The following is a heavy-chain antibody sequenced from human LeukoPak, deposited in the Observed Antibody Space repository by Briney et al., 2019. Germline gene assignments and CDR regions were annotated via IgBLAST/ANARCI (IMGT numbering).Heavy chain of an antibody. CDR3: AREADMATIMWYFDL. CDR1: GYTFTSYY. V-gene: IGHV1-46*01. Sequence: ASVKVSCKASGYTFTSYYMHWVRQAPGQGLEWMGIINPSGGSTSYAQKFQGRVTMTRDTSTSTVYMELSSLRSEDAAVYYCAREADMATIMWYFDLWGRGTLVTVSS. CDR2: INPSGGST. J-gene: IGHJ2*01. D-gene: IGHD5-24*01.